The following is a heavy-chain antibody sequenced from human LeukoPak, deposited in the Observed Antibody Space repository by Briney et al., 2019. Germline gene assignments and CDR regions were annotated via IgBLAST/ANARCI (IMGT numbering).Heavy chain of an antibody. J-gene: IGHJ6*02. CDR2: ISSSSSYI. Sequence: GGSLRLSCAASEFTFRNYAMSWVRQAPGKGLEWVSSISSSSSYIYYADSVKGRFTISRDNPKNSLYLQMNSLRAEDTAVYYCASFCSSTSCYRMDVWGQGTTVTVSS. CDR3: ASFCSSTSCYRMDV. D-gene: IGHD2-2*01. V-gene: IGHV3-21*01. CDR1: EFTFRNYA.